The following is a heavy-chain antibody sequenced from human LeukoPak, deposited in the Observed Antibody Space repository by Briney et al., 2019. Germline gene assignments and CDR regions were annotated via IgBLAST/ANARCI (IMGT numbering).Heavy chain of an antibody. D-gene: IGHD4-17*01. CDR2: ISSSGSTI. V-gene: IGHV3-48*03. CDR3: ARLSTVTTFDY. J-gene: IGHJ4*02. CDR1: GFTFSSYE. Sequence: GGSLRLSCAASGFTFSSYEMNWVRQAPGKGLEWVSYISSSGSTIYYADSVRGRFTISRDNAKNSLYLQMNSLRAEDTAVYYCARLSTVTTFDYWGQGTLVTVSS.